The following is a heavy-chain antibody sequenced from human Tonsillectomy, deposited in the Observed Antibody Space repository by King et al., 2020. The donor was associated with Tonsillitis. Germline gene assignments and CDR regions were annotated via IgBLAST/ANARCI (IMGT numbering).Heavy chain of an antibody. CDR3: AGADLYSYVYEIGY. CDR1: GGSFSGSNW. Sequence: VQLQESGPGLVKPSGTLSLTCDVSGGSFSGSNWWSWVRQPPGKGLEWIGEIYHSGSTNYNPSLKSRVTISVDKSKNQFSLKLRAVTAADTAVYYCAGADLYSYVYEIGYWGQGTLVTVPS. J-gene: IGHJ4*02. V-gene: IGHV4-4*02. CDR2: IYHSGST. D-gene: IGHD5-18*01.